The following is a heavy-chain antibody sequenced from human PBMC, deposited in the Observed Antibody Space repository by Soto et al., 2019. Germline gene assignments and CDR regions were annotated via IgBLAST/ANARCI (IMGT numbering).Heavy chain of an antibody. V-gene: IGHV4-30-4*01. CDR1: GGSITNNNYY. J-gene: IGHJ4*02. Sequence: QVQLQESGPGLVEPSQTLSLTCTVSGGSITNNNYYWSWIRQPPGKGLEWIGHMYNSGTTYSNPSLKGRVTISGDTSKNQFFLNLSSVTAADTAVYYCARGPTSDKVDYWVQGTLVTVSS. CDR3: ARGPTSDKVDY. CDR2: MYNSGTT.